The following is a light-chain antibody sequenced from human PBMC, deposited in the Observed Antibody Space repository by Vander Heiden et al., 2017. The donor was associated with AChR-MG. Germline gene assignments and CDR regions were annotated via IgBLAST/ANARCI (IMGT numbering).Light chain of an antibody. Sequence: SYELTQPPSVSVSPGQTARITCSGDALPNQYVYWYQQKPGQAPVLVILKDSERASGIPERFSGSTSGTTVTLTISGVQAEDEADYYCQSADSSGSYKVFGGGTKLTVL. CDR2: KDS. CDR1: ALPNQY. CDR3: QSADSSGSYKV. J-gene: IGLJ3*02. V-gene: IGLV3-25*03.